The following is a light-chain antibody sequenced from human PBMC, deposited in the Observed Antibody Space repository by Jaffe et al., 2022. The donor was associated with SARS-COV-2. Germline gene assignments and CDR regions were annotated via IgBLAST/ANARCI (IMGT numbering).Light chain of an antibody. J-gene: IGLJ3*02. Sequence: QSVLTQPPSASGTPGQRVTISCSGSSSNIGSRTVNWYQQLPETAPKLLIYNHNQRPSGVPDRFSGSKSGTSASLAISGLQSEDEADYYCAAWDDSLNVVFGGGTKLTVL. V-gene: IGLV1-44*01. CDR3: AAWDDSLNVV. CDR2: NHN. CDR1: SSNIGSRT.